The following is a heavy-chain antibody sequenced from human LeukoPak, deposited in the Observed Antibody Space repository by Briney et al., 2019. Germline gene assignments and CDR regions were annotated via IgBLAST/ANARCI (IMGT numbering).Heavy chain of an antibody. CDR1: GYTFTGYY. J-gene: IGHJ6*03. Sequence: ASVKVSCKASGYTFTGYYMHWVRQAPGQGLEWMGWINPNTGGTNFAQKFQGRVTMTRNTSISTAYMELSSLRSEDTAVYYCARGSYYGSGSYFYYYYMNVWGKGTTVTVSS. CDR2: INPNTGGT. D-gene: IGHD3-10*01. V-gene: IGHV1-2*02. CDR3: ARGSYYGSGSYFYYYYMNV.